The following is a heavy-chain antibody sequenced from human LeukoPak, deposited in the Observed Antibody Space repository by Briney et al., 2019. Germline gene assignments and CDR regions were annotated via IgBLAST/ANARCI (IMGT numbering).Heavy chain of an antibody. CDR2: IYYSRST. CDR3: ARAAGYYYDSSGYYRGFDY. D-gene: IGHD3-22*01. CDR1: GGSISSSSYY. V-gene: IGHV4-39*07. J-gene: IGHJ4*02. Sequence: SETLSLTCTVSGGSISSSSYYWGWIRQPPGKGLEWIGNIYYSRSTHYSPSLKSRVTISVDTSKSQFSLKLSSVTAADTAVYYCARAAGYYYDSSGYYRGFDYWGQGTLVTVSS.